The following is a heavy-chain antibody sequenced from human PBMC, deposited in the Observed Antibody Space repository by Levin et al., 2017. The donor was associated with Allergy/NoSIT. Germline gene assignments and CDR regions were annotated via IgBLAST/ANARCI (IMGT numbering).Heavy chain of an antibody. J-gene: IGHJ5*02. Sequence: SETLSLTCNVSGASISSFYWSWIRQSPGKGLEGIGHIYYIGTTAYNPPLKSRVTMSVDMSNNQFSLKVTSVTAADTAIYYCAREHYGSGSDGWFDPWGQGTLVTVSS. V-gene: IGHV4-59*01. CDR3: AREHYGSGSDGWFDP. CDR1: GASISSFY. CDR2: IYYIGTT. D-gene: IGHD3-10*01.